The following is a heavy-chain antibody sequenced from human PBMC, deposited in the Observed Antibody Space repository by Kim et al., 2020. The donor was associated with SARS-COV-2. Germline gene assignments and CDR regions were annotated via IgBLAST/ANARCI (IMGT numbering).Heavy chain of an antibody. J-gene: IGHJ6*02. CDR1: GFTFSSYA. D-gene: IGHD3-10*01. V-gene: IGHV3-23*01. CDR3: AKRVVQHGSGYMDV. CDR2: ITDSGGDT. Sequence: GGSLRLSCAASGFTFSSYAMNWVRQAPGGGLEWVSAITDSGGDTFTADSVKGRFTISRDNSTNTLYFQLESLRAEDTAVFYCAKRVVQHGSGYMDVWGQGPTGTVSS.